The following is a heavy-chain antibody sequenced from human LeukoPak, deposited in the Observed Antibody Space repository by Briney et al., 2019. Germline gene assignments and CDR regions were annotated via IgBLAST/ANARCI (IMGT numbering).Heavy chain of an antibody. CDR1: GFTFSSYS. Sequence: SGGSLRLSCAASGFTFSSYSMNWVRQAPGKGLEWVSSISSSSSYIYYADSVKGRFTISRDNAKNTLYLQMNSLRAEDTAVYCCAREGFSRGYYQYYYMDVWGKGTTVTVSS. D-gene: IGHD6-13*01. V-gene: IGHV3-21*01. CDR3: AREGFSRGYYQYYYMDV. CDR2: ISSSSSYI. J-gene: IGHJ6*03.